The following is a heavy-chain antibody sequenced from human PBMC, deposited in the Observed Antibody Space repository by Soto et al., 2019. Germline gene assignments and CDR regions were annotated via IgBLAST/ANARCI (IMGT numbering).Heavy chain of an antibody. J-gene: IGHJ4*02. CDR2: ITGSGDAT. Sequence: GGSLRLSCAASGFTFGSYKMSWVRQAPGKGLDWVSAITGSGDATSYTDSVKGRFTISRDNLKNTLYLQMNNLRAEDTAVYYCARLTGSRLEHFDYWGQGTLLTVSS. V-gene: IGHV3-23*01. CDR1: GFTFGSYK. CDR3: ARLTGSRLEHFDY. D-gene: IGHD1-1*01.